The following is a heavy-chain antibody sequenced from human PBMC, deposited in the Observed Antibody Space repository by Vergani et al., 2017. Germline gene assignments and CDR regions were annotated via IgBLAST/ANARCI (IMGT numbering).Heavy chain of an antibody. CDR3: ARDLGLTNPGGFDY. V-gene: IGHV4-31*03. J-gene: IGHJ4*02. Sequence: QVQLQESGPGLVKPSQTLSLTCTVSGGPISRGCYYWSWIRQHPGKGLEWIGYTYYSGSTYYNPSLKSRVTISVDTSKNQFSLKLSSVTAADTAVYYCARDLGLTNPGGFDYWGQGTVVTVSS. CDR2: TYYSGST. CDR1: GGPISRGCYY. D-gene: IGHD3-16*01.